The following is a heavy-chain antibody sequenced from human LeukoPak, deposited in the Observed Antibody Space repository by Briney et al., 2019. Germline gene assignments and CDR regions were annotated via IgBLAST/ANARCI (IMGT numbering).Heavy chain of an antibody. CDR1: GGSISSNNW. D-gene: IGHD3-9*01. J-gene: IGHJ6*03. V-gene: IGHV4-4*02. CDR2: MYHAGST. Sequence: SETLSLTCAVSGGSISSNNWRSWVRQPPGKGLEWIGEMYHAGSTNYNPSLKSRVAISIDKSKNQLSLKLTSVTAADTAVYYCARVSWFPGSSYYYMDVWDKGTTVTVSS. CDR3: ARVSWFPGSSYYYMDV.